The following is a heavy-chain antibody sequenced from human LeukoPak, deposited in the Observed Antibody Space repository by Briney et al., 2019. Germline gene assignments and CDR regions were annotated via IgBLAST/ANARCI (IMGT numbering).Heavy chain of an antibody. CDR1: GFTFSSYA. D-gene: IGHD4-17*01. CDR3: AKRGPTTVTTYYFDY. J-gene: IGHJ4*02. V-gene: IGHV3-23*01. Sequence: GGSLRLSCATSGFTFSSYAMSWVRQAPGKGLEWVSAFSGSGGSTYYADSVKGRFTISRDNSKNTLYLQMNSLRAEDTAVYYCAKRGPTTVTTYYFDYWGQGTLVTVSS. CDR2: FSGSGGST.